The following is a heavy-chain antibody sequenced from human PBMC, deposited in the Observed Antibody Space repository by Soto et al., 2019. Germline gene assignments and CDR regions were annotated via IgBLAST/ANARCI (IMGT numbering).Heavy chain of an antibody. CDR1: GDSFTSHC. V-gene: IGHV5-51*01. J-gene: IGHJ6*02. CDR3: ATNTPPRYYYYGMDV. D-gene: IGHD2-15*01. CDR2: IYLGDSDT. Sequence: GESLKISCKGSGDSFTSHCIGWVRQMPGKGLEWMGIIYLGDSDTRYSPSFQGQVTISADKSNSTAYLQWSSLKASDTAMYYCATNTPPRYYYYGMDVWGQGTTVTVSS.